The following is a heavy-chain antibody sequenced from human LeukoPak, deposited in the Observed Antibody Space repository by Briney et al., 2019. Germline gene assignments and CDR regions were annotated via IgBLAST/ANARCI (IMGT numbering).Heavy chain of an antibody. V-gene: IGHV3-74*01. CDR3: ARVSSVEWLFPDY. D-gene: IGHD3-3*01. Sequence: PGGSLRLSCAASGFTFRNYWMHWARQAPGKGLVWVSRINSDGSSTNYADSVKGRFTISRDNAKNTLYLQMNSLRAEDTAVYYCARVSSVEWLFPDYWGQGTLVTVSS. J-gene: IGHJ4*02. CDR1: GFTFRNYW. CDR2: INSDGSST.